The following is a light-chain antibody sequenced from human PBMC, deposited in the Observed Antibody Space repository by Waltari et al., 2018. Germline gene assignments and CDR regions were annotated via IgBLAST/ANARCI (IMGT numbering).Light chain of an antibody. CDR3: QQYNNWPPWT. Sequence: LVMPQSPATLSASRGARATIPCRASQSVNNNFAWYQQKPGQAPRLLTYGASTRATGSPARFSGSGSGTEFTLTISSMQSEDFAVYYCQQYNNWPPWTFGQGTKVEIK. V-gene: IGKV3-15*01. CDR2: GAS. J-gene: IGKJ1*01. CDR1: QSVNNN.